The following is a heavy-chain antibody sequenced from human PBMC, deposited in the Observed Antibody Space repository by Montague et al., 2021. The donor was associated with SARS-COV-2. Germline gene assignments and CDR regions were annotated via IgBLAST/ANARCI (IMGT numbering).Heavy chain of an antibody. V-gene: IGHV4-39*01. CDR2: IYYSGST. J-gene: IGHJ5*02. CDR1: GGSVGSSHYY. D-gene: IGHD1-7*01. Sequence: SETLSLTCTVSGGSVGSSHYYWAWIRQPPGKGLEWIGTIYYSGSTYYNPSPRSRVTIYVDPSTNQFSLKLHSVTAADTAVYFCARGLYNWNYEHWFDTWGQGTLVTVSS. CDR3: ARGLYNWNYEHWFDT.